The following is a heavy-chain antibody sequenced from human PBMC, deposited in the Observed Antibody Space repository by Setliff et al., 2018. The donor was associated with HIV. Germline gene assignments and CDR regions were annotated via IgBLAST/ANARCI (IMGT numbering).Heavy chain of an antibody. D-gene: IGHD2-21*01. J-gene: IGHJ4*02. Sequence: PGGSLRLSCAASGFTFSNYAMSWVRQAPGEGLEWVSAILSTGTDIKYADSVKGRFTISRDNAKNSLYLRMNSLRAEDTAVYYCATDPRRLSYWGQGTLVTVSS. CDR3: ATDPRRLSY. CDR2: ILSTGTDI. CDR1: GFTFSNYA. V-gene: IGHV3-21*01.